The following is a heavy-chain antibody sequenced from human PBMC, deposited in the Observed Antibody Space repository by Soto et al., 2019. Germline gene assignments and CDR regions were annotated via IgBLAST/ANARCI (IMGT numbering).Heavy chain of an antibody. D-gene: IGHD3-10*01. CDR3: VLSSDAFDI. CDR2: IKQDGTEK. V-gene: IGHV3-7*01. CDR1: GFTFSSYW. Sequence: PGGSLRLSCAASGFTFSSYWMSWVRQAPGKGLEWVANIKQDGTEKYYVDSVKGRFTISRDNAKNSLYLQMNSLRAEDTAAYYCVLSSDAFDIWGQGTMVIVSS. J-gene: IGHJ3*02.